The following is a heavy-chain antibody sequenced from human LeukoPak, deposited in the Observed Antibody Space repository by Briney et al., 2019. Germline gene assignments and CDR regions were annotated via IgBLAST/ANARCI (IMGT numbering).Heavy chain of an antibody. CDR1: GGSISSYY. Sequence: SETLSLTCTVSGGSISSYYRSWIRQPPGKGLEWIGYIYYSGSTNYYPSLKTRVTISVDTSKHQSSLKLSSVTAAHTAVYYCARGGYYYDSSGYWGAFDIWGQGTMVTVSS. J-gene: IGHJ3*02. V-gene: IGHV4-59*01. D-gene: IGHD3-22*01. CDR2: IYYSGST. CDR3: ARGGYYYDSSGYWGAFDI.